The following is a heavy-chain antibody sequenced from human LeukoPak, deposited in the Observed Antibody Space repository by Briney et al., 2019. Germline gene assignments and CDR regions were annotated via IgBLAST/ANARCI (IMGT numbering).Heavy chain of an antibody. J-gene: IGHJ4*02. V-gene: IGHV3-7*03. CDR1: GFTFSNYW. D-gene: IGHD2-15*01. CDR3: ARDVSDVNDSASRMHLDS. Sequence: GGSLRLSCAASGFTFSNYWMTWVRQAPGKGLEWVANIRQDGREKNYVDSVKGRFTISRDNARNSLILQMNRLRAEDAAVYYCARDVSDVNDSASRMHLDSWGQGTLVSVSS. CDR2: IRQDGREK.